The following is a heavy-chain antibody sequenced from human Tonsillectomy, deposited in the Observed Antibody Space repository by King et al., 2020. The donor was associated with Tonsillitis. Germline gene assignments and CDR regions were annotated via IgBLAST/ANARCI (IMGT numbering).Heavy chain of an antibody. V-gene: IGHV3-9*01. D-gene: IGHD2-2*01. CDR2: ISLNSGSL. CDR3: AKSGKKFQLLGYNWFDP. Sequence: ASGFTFDDYAMHWVRQAPGKGLEWVSIISLNSGSLGYADSVKGRFTISIDNAKNSLYLQMNSMRDEDTALYYCAKSGKKFQLLGYNWFDPWGQGNLVTVSS. CDR1: GFTFDDYA. J-gene: IGHJ5*02.